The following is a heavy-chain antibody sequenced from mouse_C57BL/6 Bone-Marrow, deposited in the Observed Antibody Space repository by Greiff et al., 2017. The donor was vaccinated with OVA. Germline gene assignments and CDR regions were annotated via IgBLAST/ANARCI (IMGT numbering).Heavy chain of an antibody. V-gene: IGHV8-8*01. Sequence: QVTLKVSGPGILQPSQTLSLTCSFPGFSLSTFGMGVCWIRQPSGKGLEWLAHIWWDDDKYYNPALKSRLTISKNTSKKQVFLKIANVDTADTATYYCARIGGFITTVVATDYYAMDYWGQGTSVTVSS. CDR3: ARIGGFITTVVATDYYAMDY. J-gene: IGHJ4*01. CDR1: GFSLSTFGMG. CDR2: IWWDDDK. D-gene: IGHD1-1*01.